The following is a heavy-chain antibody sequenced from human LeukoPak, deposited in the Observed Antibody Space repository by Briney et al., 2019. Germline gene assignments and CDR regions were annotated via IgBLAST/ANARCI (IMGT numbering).Heavy chain of an antibody. CDR2: INHSGST. CDR3: ARANYDPPYYYYYYMDV. D-gene: IGHD1-7*01. CDR1: GGSFSGYY. J-gene: IGHJ6*03. Sequence: SETLSLTCAVSGGSFSGYYWSWIRQPPGKGLEWIGEINHSGSTNYNPSLKSRVTISVDTSKNQFSLKLSSVTAADTAVYYWARANYDPPYYYYYYMDVWGKGTTVTVSS. V-gene: IGHV4-34*01.